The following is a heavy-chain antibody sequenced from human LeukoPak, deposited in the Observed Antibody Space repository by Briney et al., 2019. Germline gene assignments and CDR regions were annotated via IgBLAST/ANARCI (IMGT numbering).Heavy chain of an antibody. J-gene: IGHJ4*02. CDR1: GYPLNSDC. CDR2: IYPGDSDT. Sequence: GESLKISCKGSGYPLNSDCMAWARQMPGKGLEWMGIIYPGDSDTKYSPSFGGQVTISVDKSISTAYLQWSSLTASDTARFYCAKSYSYAFYYWGAGTLVTVSS. CDR3: AKSYSYAFYY. D-gene: IGHD3-16*02. V-gene: IGHV5-51*01.